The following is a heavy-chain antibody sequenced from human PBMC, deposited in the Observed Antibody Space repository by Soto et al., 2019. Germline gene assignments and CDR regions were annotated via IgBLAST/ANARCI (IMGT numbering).Heavy chain of an antibody. CDR3: ASWSNWNPLYYDGLDV. D-gene: IGHD1-20*01. CDR2: IIPLHNTS. Sequence: QVQLLQSGAEVKKPGSSVKVSCKVSGGAFNNYALNWVRHGPGQGLEWLGGIIPLHNTSNYSLKFLGRVTVTADISSTTVYMELTSLTYDDTATYYCASWSNWNPLYYDGLDVWGQGTTVTVSS. V-gene: IGHV1-69*06. CDR1: GGAFNNYA. J-gene: IGHJ6*02.